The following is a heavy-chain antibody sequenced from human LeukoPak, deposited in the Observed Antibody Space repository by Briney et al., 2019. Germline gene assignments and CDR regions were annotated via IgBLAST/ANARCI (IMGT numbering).Heavy chain of an antibody. D-gene: IGHD5-18*01. V-gene: IGHV4-30-2*01. CDR3: ARGEYSYGPFDY. Sequence: PSETLSLTCAVSGVSISGGGSSWSWIRQPPGKGLEWIGYIYHSGSTYYNPSLKSRVNLSLDMSKNRVSLKLTSVTAADTAVYYCARGEYSYGPFDYWGQGTLVTVSS. CDR1: GVSISGGGSS. CDR2: IYHSGST. J-gene: IGHJ4*02.